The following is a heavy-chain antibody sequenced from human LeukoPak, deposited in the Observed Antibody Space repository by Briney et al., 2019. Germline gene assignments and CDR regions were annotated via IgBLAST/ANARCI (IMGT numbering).Heavy chain of an antibody. D-gene: IGHD3-16*01. CDR1: GGSFSGYY. Sequence: SETLSLTCAVYGGSFSGYYWSWIRQPPGKGLEWIGEINHSGSTNYNPSLKSRVTISVDTSKNQFSLKLSSVTAADTAVYYCARGLRWLDPWGQGTLVTVSS. CDR3: ARGLRWLDP. V-gene: IGHV4-34*01. CDR2: INHSGST. J-gene: IGHJ5*02.